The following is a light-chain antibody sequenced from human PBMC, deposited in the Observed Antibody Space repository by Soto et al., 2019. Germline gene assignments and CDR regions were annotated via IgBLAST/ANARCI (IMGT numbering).Light chain of an antibody. CDR2: DVS. CDR1: SSDGGGYNY. Sequence: QSALTQPRAVAGSPGQSVTISCTGTSSDGGGYNYVSWYQQHPGKAPKLMSYDVSKRPSGVTDRFSGSKSGNTSSLTISGLQAADEADYYCCSYAGSYTLVVFGGGTKVTVL. CDR3: CSYAGSYTLVV. V-gene: IGLV2-11*01. J-gene: IGLJ2*01.